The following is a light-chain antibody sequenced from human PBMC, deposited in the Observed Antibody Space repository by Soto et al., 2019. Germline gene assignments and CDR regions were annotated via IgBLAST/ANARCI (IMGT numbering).Light chain of an antibody. CDR1: QSISSW. CDR3: QQYNTYSPWT. CDR2: DAS. Sequence: DIQMTQSPSTLAASVGDRVTITCRASQSISSWLAWYQQKPGKDPKLLIYDASSLERGVPSRFSGSGSGTAFTLTISSLQPDDFATYYCQQYNTYSPWTFGQGTKVEIK. J-gene: IGKJ1*01. V-gene: IGKV1-5*01.